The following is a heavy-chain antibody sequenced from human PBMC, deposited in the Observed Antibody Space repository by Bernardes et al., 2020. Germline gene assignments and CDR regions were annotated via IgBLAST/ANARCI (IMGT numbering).Heavy chain of an antibody. J-gene: IGHJ6*03. Sequence: SETLSLTCTVSGGSISSYYWSWIRQPPGKGLEWIGYIYYSGSTNYNPSLKSRVTISVDTSKNQFSLKLSSVTAADTAVYYCARGSGSSMGYYYYYYMDVWGKGTTVTVSS. CDR1: GGSISSYY. CDR3: ARGSGSSMGYYYYYYMDV. V-gene: IGHV4-59*01. CDR2: IYYSGST. D-gene: IGHD1-26*01.